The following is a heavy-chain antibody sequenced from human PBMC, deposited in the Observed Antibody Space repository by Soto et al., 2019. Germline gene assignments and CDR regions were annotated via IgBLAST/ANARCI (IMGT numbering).Heavy chain of an antibody. CDR1: GGTFSSYA. D-gene: IGHD3-22*01. J-gene: IGHJ6*02. V-gene: IGHV1-69*06. Sequence: ASVKVSCKASGGTFSSYAISWVRQAPGQGLEWMGGIIPIFGTANYAQKFQGRVTITADKSTSTAYMELSSLRSEDTAVYYCARVVVITTVWDYGMDVWGQGTTVTVSS. CDR2: IIPIFGTA. CDR3: ARVVVITTVWDYGMDV.